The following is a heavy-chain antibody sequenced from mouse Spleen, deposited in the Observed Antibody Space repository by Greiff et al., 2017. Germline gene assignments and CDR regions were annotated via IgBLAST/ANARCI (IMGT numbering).Heavy chain of an antibody. CDR1: GFTFSSYA. CDR2: INSNGGST. CDR3: ARQGGPGFDY. D-gene: IGHD3-3*01. Sequence: EVQRVESGGGLVKPGGSLKLSCAASGFTFSSYAMSWVRQTPEKRLEWVAAINSNGGSTYYPDTVKDRFTISRDNAKNTLYLQMSSLRSEDTALYYCARQGGPGFDYWGQGTTLTVSS. V-gene: IGHV5-6-2*01. J-gene: IGHJ2*01.